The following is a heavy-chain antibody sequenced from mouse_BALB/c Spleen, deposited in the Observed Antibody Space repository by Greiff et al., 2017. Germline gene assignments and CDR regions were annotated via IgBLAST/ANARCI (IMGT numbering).Heavy chain of an antibody. J-gene: IGHJ2*01. CDR2: INPSSGYT. D-gene: IGHD4-1*02. Sequence: QVQLKQSGAELARPGASVKMSCKASGYTFTSYTMHWVKQRPGQGLEWIGYINPSSGYTNYNQKFKDKATLTADKSSSTAYMQLSSLTSEDSAVYYCARGSNWGGYFDYWGQGTTLTVSS. V-gene: IGHV1-4*01. CDR3: ARGSNWGGYFDY. CDR1: GYTFTSYT.